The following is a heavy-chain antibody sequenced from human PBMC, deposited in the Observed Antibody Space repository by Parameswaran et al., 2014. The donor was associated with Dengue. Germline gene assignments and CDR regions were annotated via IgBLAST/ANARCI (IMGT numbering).Heavy chain of an antibody. CDR2: IYPGDSDT. J-gene: IGHJ4*02. CDR3: ARRVGATTHFDY. Sequence: WIRQPPGKGLEWMGIIYPGDSDTRYSPSFQGQVTISADKSISTAYLQWSSLKASDTAMYYCARRVGATTHFDYWGQGTLVTVSS. D-gene: IGHD1-26*01. V-gene: IGHV5-51*01.